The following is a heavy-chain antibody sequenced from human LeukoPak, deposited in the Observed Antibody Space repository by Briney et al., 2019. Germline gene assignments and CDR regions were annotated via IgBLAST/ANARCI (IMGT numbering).Heavy chain of an antibody. Sequence: GGSLRLSCAASGFTFSSYAMPWVRQAPGKGLEWVAVISYDGSSKYYADSVKGRFTISRDNSKNTLYLQMNSLRAEDTAVYYCAKDAYSRSSGSLDYWGQGTLVTVSS. CDR1: GFTFSSYA. D-gene: IGHD6-6*01. J-gene: IGHJ4*02. CDR2: ISYDGSSK. V-gene: IGHV3-30*04. CDR3: AKDAYSRSSGSLDY.